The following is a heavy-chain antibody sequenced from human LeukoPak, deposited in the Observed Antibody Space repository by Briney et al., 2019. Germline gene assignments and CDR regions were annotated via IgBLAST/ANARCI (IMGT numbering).Heavy chain of an antibody. D-gene: IGHD6-13*01. CDR3: ARLGSSSWNWFDP. CDR1: GFTFSSYW. CDR2: INTDGSTT. Sequence: GGSLRLSCAASGFTFSSYWMHWVRQVPGKGPVWVSRINTDGSTTNYADSVKGRFTTSRDNAKNTLYLQMNSLRVEDTAVYYCARLGSSSWNWFDPWGQGTLVTVSS. V-gene: IGHV3-74*01. J-gene: IGHJ5*02.